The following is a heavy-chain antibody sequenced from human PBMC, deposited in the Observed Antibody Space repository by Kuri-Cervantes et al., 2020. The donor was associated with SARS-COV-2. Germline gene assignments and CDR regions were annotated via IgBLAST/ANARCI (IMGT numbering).Heavy chain of an antibody. V-gene: IGHV3-30*07. D-gene: IGHD3-3*01. CDR3: ARDCYDFNNGYYTGQFAY. Sequence: LSLTCAASGFTFSSCAMHWVRLAPGKGLEWVAFISYDGSNEYYADSVRGRFTISRDNAKNSLYLQMNSLRAEDTAVYYCARDCYDFNNGYYTGQFAYWGQGTLVTVSS. J-gene: IGHJ4*02. CDR1: GFTFSSCA. CDR2: ISYDGSNE.